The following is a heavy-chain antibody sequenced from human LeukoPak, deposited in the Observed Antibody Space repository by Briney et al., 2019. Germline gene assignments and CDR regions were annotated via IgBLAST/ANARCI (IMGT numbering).Heavy chain of an antibody. D-gene: IGHD6-19*01. CDR2: IYHSGST. CDR1: GYSISSGYY. CDR3: ARAISTVAGGGTFDY. Sequence: PSETLSLTCTVSGYSISSGYYWGWIRQPPGKGLEWIGSIYHSGSTYYNPSLKSRVTISVDTPKNQFSLKLSSVTAADTAVYYCARAISTVAGGGTFDYWGQGTLVTVSS. J-gene: IGHJ4*02. V-gene: IGHV4-38-2*02.